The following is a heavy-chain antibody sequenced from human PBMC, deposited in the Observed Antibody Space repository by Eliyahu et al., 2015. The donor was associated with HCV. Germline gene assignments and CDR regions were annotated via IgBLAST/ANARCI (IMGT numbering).Heavy chain of an antibody. Sequence: EVQLVESGGAFVKPGGSLRLSCTXSGFSFSNAWMTWVRQAPGKGLEWVGRIKSKNDGGTTDYSGPLRGRFTISRDDSKNTLYLQMNSLKTEDTAVYYCSMVTTLEYWGQGTLVTVSS. CDR3: SMVTTLEY. CDR2: IKSKNDGGTT. D-gene: IGHD4-17*01. J-gene: IGHJ4*02. V-gene: IGHV3-15*02. CDR1: GFSFSNAW.